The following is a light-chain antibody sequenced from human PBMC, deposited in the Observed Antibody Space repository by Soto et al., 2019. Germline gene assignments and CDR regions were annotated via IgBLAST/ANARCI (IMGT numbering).Light chain of an antibody. CDR1: SSNIGAGYE. J-gene: IGLJ3*02. CDR2: GNS. CDR3: QSYDSSLSGSV. Sequence: QSVLTQPPSVSGAPGQRVTISCTGSSSNIGAGYEVHWYQQLPGTAPKLLIYGNSNRPSGVPDRFSGSKSGTSASLAITGLQAEDESDYYCQSYDSSLSGSVFGGVTTL. V-gene: IGLV1-40*01.